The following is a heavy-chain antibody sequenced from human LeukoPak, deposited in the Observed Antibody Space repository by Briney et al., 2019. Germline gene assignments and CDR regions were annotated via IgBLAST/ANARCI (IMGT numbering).Heavy chain of an antibody. V-gene: IGHV1-8*03. J-gene: IGHJ3*02. CDR3: ARAKTLEWSINLGAFDI. CDR1: GYTFTSYD. CDR2: MNPNSGNT. Sequence: VASVKVSCKTSGYTFTSYDINWVRQATGQGLEWMGWMNPNSGNTGYAQKFQGRVTITRNTSISTAYMELSGLRSEDTAVYYCARAKTLEWSINLGAFDIWGQGTMVTVSS. D-gene: IGHD3-3*01.